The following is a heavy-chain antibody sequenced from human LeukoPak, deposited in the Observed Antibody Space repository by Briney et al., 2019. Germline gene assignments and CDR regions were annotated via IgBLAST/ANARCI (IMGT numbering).Heavy chain of an antibody. CDR3: ARDQNNVVVTAIGYFQH. V-gene: IGHV3-48*02. Sequence: GGSLRLSCAASGFTFSGFAMDWVRQAPGKGLEWVSYISSSSSTIYYADSVKGRFTISRDNAKNSLYLQMNSLRDEDTAVYFCARDQNNVVVTAIGYFQHWGQGTLVTVSS. CDR1: GFTFSGFA. CDR2: ISSSSSTI. D-gene: IGHD2-21*02. J-gene: IGHJ1*01.